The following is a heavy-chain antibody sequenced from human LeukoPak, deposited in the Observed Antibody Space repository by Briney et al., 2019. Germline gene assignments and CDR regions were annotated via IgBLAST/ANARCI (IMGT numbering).Heavy chain of an antibody. J-gene: IGHJ3*02. CDR3: ARDFWDSQSDYNDAFDI. CDR1: GFTFSSYW. V-gene: IGHV3-7*01. Sequence: GGSLRLSCAASGFTFSSYWMSWVRQAPGKGLEWVANIKQDGSEKYYVDSVKGRFTISRDNAKNSLYLQMNSLRAEDTAVYYCARDFWDSQSDYNDAFDIWGQGTMVTVSS. CDR2: IKQDGSEK. D-gene: IGHD3/OR15-3a*01.